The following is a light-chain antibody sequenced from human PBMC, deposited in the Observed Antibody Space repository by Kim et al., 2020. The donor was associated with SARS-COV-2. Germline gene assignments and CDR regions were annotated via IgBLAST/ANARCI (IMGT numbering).Light chain of an antibody. CDR3: HQRTNWPPFT. V-gene: IGKV3-11*01. CDR2: DAS. J-gene: IGKJ2*01. CDR1: QSVSNF. Sequence: LSPGKSATLSCRASQSVSNFLAWYQQKPGQAPRLLIYDASNRAPGIPARFSGSGSGTDFTLTISSLEPEDFAVYYCHQRTNWPPFTFGQGTKLEI.